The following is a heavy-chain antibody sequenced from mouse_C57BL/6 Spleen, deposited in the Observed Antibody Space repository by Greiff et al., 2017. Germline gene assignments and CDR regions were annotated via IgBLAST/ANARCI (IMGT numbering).Heavy chain of an antibody. Sequence: QVQLQQSGAELARPGASVKLSCKASGYTFTSYGISWVKQRTGQGLEWIGEIYPRSGNTYYNEKFKGKATLTADKSSSTAYMELRSLTSEDSAVYCCATKSHYYGSPWYFDVWGTGTTVTVSS. D-gene: IGHD1-1*01. CDR3: ATKSHYYGSPWYFDV. CDR1: GYTFTSYG. J-gene: IGHJ1*03. CDR2: IYPRSGNT. V-gene: IGHV1-81*01.